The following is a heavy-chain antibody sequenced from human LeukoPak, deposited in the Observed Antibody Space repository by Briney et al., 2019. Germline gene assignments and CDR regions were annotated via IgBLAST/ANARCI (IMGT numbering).Heavy chain of an antibody. D-gene: IGHD5/OR15-5a*01. Sequence: SETLSLTCTVSGGSIRSYFWSWIRQPSGKGLEWIGYIYDSGSTHYNPSLESRVTISVDTSKNQFSLRLSSVTAADTAVYYCARHFSTISYYYGMDVWGQGTTVTVSS. J-gene: IGHJ6*02. V-gene: IGHV4-59*08. CDR1: GGSIRSYF. CDR2: IYDSGST. CDR3: ARHFSTISYYYGMDV.